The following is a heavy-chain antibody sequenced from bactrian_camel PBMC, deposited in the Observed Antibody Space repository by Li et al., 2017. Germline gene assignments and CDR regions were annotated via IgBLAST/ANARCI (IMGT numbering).Heavy chain of an antibody. Sequence: VQLVESGGGLVQPGESLRLSCAASGFTFSGHCMGWFRQAPGKEREGVAAVESDGTTSYADSVKGRFTISQDSAKNTVYLQMNDLQPEDTAMYYCAACGAQYYGGYPKRGDFRYWGQGTQVTVS. V-gene: IGHV3S53*01. CDR3: AACGAQYYGGYPKRGDFRY. CDR2: VESDGTT. J-gene: IGHJ6*01. D-gene: IGHD2*01. CDR1: GFTFSGHC.